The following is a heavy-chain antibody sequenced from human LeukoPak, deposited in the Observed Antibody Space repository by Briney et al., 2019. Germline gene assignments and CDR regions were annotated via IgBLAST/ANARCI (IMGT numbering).Heavy chain of an antibody. D-gene: IGHD2-15*01. CDR1: GYTFTSYG. CDR3: ARDRGSGPQGWFDP. J-gene: IGHJ5*02. CDR2: ISAYNGNT. V-gene: IGHV1-18*01. Sequence: ASVKVSCKASGYTFTSYGISWVRQAPGQGLEWMGWISAYNGNTNYAQKLQGRVTMTRDTSTSTVYMELSSLRSEDTAVYYCARDRGSGPQGWFDPWGQGTLVTVSS.